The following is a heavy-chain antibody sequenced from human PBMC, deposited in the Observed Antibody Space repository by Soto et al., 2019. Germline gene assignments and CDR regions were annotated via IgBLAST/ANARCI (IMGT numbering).Heavy chain of an antibody. CDR3: ARDRAAAVFNGMDV. Sequence: SETLSLTCTVSGGSISSYYWSWIRQPPGKGLEWIGYIYYSGSINYNPSLKSRVTISVDTSKNQFSLKLSSVTAADTAVYYCARDRAAAVFNGMDVWGQGTTVTVSS. D-gene: IGHD6-13*01. CDR1: GGSISSYY. V-gene: IGHV4-59*01. J-gene: IGHJ6*02. CDR2: IYYSGSI.